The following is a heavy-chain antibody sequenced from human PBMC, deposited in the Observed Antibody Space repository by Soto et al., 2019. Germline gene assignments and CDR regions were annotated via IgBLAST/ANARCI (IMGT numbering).Heavy chain of an antibody. CDR1: GYTFNSYY. CDR2: VTPYGGGT. D-gene: IGHD3-22*01. J-gene: IGHJ4*02. Sequence: QVQLVQSGAEVKKSGASVNLSCKASGYTFNSYYIHWLRQAPGQGLEWMGKVTPYGGGTQFAQKFQGRVTMTRDTSTTTVYMELSSLRSEDTAIYYCVGQIYYESGNYFGPRYWGQGTLVTVSS. V-gene: IGHV1-46*02. CDR3: VGQIYYESGNYFGPRY.